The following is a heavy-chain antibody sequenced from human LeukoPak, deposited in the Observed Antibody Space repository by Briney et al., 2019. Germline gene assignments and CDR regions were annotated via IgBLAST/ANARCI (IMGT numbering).Heavy chain of an antibody. D-gene: IGHD2-21*01. CDR2: INPNSGGT. CDR3: ARLYSHGVRYYYYMDV. V-gene: IGHV1-2*06. CDR1: GYTFTGYY. Sequence: GASVKVSCKASGYTFTGYYMHWVRQAPGQGLEWMGRINPNSGGTNYAQKFQGRVTMTRDTSISTAYMELSRLTSDDTALYYCARLYSHGVRYYYYMDVWGKGTTVTVSS. J-gene: IGHJ6*03.